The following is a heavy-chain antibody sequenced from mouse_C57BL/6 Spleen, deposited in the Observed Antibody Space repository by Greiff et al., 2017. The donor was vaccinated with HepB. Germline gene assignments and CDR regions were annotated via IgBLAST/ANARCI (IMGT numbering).Heavy chain of an antibody. J-gene: IGHJ2*01. Sequence: EVQLVESGGGLVKPGGSLKLSCAASGFTFSDYGMHWVRQAPEKGLEWVAYISSGSSTIYYADTVKGRFTISRDNATNTLFLQMTRLRSEDTAMYYCANLGRGDYWGQGTTLTVSS. CDR2: ISSGSSTI. CDR3: ANLGRGDY. CDR1: GFTFSDYG. V-gene: IGHV5-17*01. D-gene: IGHD4-1*01.